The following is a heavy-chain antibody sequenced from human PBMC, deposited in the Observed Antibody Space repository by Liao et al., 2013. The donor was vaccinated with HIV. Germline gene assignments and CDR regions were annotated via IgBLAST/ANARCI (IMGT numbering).Heavy chain of an antibody. V-gene: IGHV4-61*02. CDR1: GDSVRSGSFY. D-gene: IGHD2/OR15-2a*01. CDR3: ARSPRSVSTTTYYYYMD. CDR2: IYTSGRT. J-gene: IGHJ6*03. Sequence: QVQLQESGPGLVNPSQTLSLTCSVSGDSVRSGSFYWYWIRQPAGKGLESIGRIYTSGRTNFNPSLRESRHHFVWTRPRTSSPSKLTSVTAADTAVYYCARSPRSVSTTTYYYYMD.